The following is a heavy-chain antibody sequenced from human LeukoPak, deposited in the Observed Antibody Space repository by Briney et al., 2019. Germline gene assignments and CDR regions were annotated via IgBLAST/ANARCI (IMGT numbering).Heavy chain of an antibody. D-gene: IGHD6-19*01. Sequence: GGSLRLSCAASGFTFSSYGMSWVRQAPGKGLEWVSAISGSGGSTYYADSVKGRFTISRDNSKNTLSLQMNSLRAEDTAVYYCAGDKTTGGWYEFDYWGQGTLVTVSS. CDR2: ISGSGGST. CDR3: AGDKTTGGWYEFDY. CDR1: GFTFSSYG. V-gene: IGHV3-23*01. J-gene: IGHJ4*02.